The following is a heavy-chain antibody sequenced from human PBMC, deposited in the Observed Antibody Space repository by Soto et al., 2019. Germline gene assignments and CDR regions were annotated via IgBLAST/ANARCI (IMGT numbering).Heavy chain of an antibody. CDR3: AQRAVWVGGEVWFNP. J-gene: IGHJ5*02. D-gene: IGHD3-10*01. V-gene: IGHV2-5*02. CDR1: GFSLSTRGGG. CDR2: IYWDCNT. Sequence: QISLKESGPTLVKPTQTLTLTCTFSGFSLSTRGGGVGWIRQPPGTALEWLAVIYWDCNTNYNPSLQTRLAITRDTTRGQVALTVTNMTPLDTATYYCAQRAVWVGGEVWFNPWGQCTLITVSA.